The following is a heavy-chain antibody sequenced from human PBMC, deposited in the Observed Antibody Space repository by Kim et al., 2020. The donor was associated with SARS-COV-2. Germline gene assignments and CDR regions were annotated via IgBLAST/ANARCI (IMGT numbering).Heavy chain of an antibody. Sequence: SETLSLTCAVSGGSISSSNWWSWVRQPPGKGLEWIGEIYHSGSTNYNPSLKSRVTISVDKSKNQFSLKLSSVTAADTAVYYCARGGSGWYKNFDYWGQGTLVTVSS. CDR3: ARGGSGWYKNFDY. CDR1: GGSISSSNW. V-gene: IGHV4-4*02. J-gene: IGHJ4*02. CDR2: IYHSGST. D-gene: IGHD6-19*01.